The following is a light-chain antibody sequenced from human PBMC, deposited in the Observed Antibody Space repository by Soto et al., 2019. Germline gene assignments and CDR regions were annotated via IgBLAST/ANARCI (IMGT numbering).Light chain of an antibody. CDR1: SSDVGGYNF. CDR2: EVI. Sequence: QSVLSQPPSASGSPGQSVTISCTGSSSDVGGYNFVSWYQHLPGKAPKLMIYEVIQRPSGVPDRFSGSKSGNTASLTVSGLQAEDEADYYCSSYAGSSVVFGGGTKVTVL. J-gene: IGLJ2*01. CDR3: SSYAGSSVV. V-gene: IGLV2-8*01.